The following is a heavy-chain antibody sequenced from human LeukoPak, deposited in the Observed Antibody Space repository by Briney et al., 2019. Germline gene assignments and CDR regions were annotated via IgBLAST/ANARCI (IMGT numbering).Heavy chain of an antibody. CDR1: GFTFSSCE. Sequence: GSLRLSCAASGFTFSSCEMNWVRQAPGKGLEWVSYISSSGSTIYYADSVKGRFTISRDNAKNSLYLQMNSLRAEDTAVYYCARRGSSDAFDIWGQGTMVTVSS. CDR2: ISSSGSTI. J-gene: IGHJ3*02. D-gene: IGHD5-12*01. V-gene: IGHV3-48*03. CDR3: ARRGSSDAFDI.